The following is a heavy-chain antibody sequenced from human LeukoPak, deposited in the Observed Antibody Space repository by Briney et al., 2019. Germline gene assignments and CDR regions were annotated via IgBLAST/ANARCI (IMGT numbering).Heavy chain of an antibody. Sequence: GGSLRLSCAASGFTFSSYSMNWVRQAPGKGLDGVSSISSSSSYIYYADSVKGRFTISRDNAKNSLYLQMNSLRAEDTAVYYCAGGFDGYSYAEAGNDYWGQGTLVTVSS. J-gene: IGHJ4*02. V-gene: IGHV3-21*01. D-gene: IGHD5-18*01. CDR1: GFTFSSYS. CDR3: AGGFDGYSYAEAGNDY. CDR2: ISSSSSYI.